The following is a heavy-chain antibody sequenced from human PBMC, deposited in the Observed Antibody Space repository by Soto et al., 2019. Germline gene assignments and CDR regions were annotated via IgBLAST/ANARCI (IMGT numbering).Heavy chain of an antibody. V-gene: IGHV4-59*08. CDR2: IYYSGST. Sequence: SETLSVTWSVSGGSISSYDWSWIRQPPGKGLEWIGYIYYSGSTNYNPSLKSRVTISVDTSKNQFSLKLNSMTAADTAVYYCARHNYGSGSTYFDYWGQGTLVTVSS. CDR3: ARHNYGSGSTYFDY. CDR1: GGSISSYD. D-gene: IGHD3-10*01. J-gene: IGHJ4*02.